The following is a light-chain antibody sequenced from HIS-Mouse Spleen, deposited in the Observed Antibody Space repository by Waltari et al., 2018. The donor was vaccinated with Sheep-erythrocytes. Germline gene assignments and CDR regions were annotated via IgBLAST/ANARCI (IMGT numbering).Light chain of an antibody. CDR2: DAS. CDR3: QQRSTWYT. J-gene: IGKJ2*01. Sequence: EIVLTQSPATLSFSPGERATLPRRANPNVSTYLAWYQQKPGQAPRLPIYDASNRATGITARFSGSGSETEFTLTISSLEHEDFAVYYCQQRSTWYTFGQGTKLEIK. V-gene: IGKV3-11*01. CDR1: PNVSTY.